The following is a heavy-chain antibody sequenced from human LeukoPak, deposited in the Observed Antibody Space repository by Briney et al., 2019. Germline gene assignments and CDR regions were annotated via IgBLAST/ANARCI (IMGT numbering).Heavy chain of an antibody. V-gene: IGHV1-18*01. J-gene: IGHJ4*02. CDR2: ISAYNGNT. Sequence: ASVNVSCTASGYTFTSYGISWVRQAPGQGLEWMGWISAYNGNTNYAQKLQGRVTMTTDTSTSTAYMELRSLRSDDTAVYYCARDLRDYYDSSGYYDLDYWGQGTLVTVSS. CDR3: ARDLRDYYDSSGYYDLDY. CDR1: GYTFTSYG. D-gene: IGHD3-22*01.